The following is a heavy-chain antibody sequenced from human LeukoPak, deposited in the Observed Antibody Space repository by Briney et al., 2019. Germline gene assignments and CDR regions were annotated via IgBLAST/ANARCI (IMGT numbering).Heavy chain of an antibody. V-gene: IGHV3-23*01. D-gene: IGHD6-19*01. J-gene: IGHJ4*02. CDR2: ISGSGGGP. CDR1: GFTFSSHV. CDR3: AKGEWLAHFDY. Sequence: GGSLRLSCAASGFTFSSHVMGWVRQAPGKGLEWVSTISGSGGGPYYADSVKGRFTISRDNSKNTLYLQMNSLRAEDTAVYYCAKGEWLAHFDYWGQGTLVTVSS.